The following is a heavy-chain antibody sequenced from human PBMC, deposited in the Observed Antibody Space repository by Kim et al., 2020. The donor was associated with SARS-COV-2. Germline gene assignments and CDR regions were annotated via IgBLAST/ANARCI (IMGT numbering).Heavy chain of an antibody. CDR3: AKRIRERDPYYMDV. CDR2: ISASGGKT. Sequence: GGSLRLSCAAPGFTFSTYGMNWVRQAPGKGLEWVSAISASGGKTYYADSVKGRFTISRDNSKNTLFLQMNSLRVEDTAVYFCAKRIRERDPYYMDVWGKGTTVTVSS. J-gene: IGHJ6*03. CDR1: GFTFSTYG. D-gene: IGHD2-15*01. V-gene: IGHV3-23*01.